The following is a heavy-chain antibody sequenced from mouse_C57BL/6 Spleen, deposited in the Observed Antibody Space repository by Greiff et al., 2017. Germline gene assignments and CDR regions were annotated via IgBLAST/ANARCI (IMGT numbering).Heavy chain of an antibody. CDR2: INYDGSST. V-gene: IGHV5-16*01. D-gene: IGHD1-1*01. CDR1: GFTFSDYY. J-gene: IGHJ4*01. CDR3: ARDGVDYAMDY. Sequence: DVKLVESEGGLVQPGSSMKLSCTASGFTFSDYYMAWVRQVPEKGLEWVANINYDGSSTYYLDSLKSRFIISRDNAKNILYLQMSSLKSEDTATYYCARDGVDYAMDYWGQGTSVTVSS.